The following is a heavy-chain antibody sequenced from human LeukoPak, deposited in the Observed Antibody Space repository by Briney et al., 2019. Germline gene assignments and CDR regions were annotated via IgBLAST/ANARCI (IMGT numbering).Heavy chain of an antibody. J-gene: IGHJ1*01. Sequence: GGSLRLSCAASGFTFSNHGMHWVRQAPGKGPEWVALIWYDGSNKYYGDSVKGRFTISRDNAKNSLYLQMNSLRAEDTAVYYCATYSSLNRREFQYWGQGTLLTVSS. CDR3: ATYSSLNRREFQY. CDR2: IWYDGSNK. V-gene: IGHV3-33*03. D-gene: IGHD3-22*01. CDR1: GFTFSNHG.